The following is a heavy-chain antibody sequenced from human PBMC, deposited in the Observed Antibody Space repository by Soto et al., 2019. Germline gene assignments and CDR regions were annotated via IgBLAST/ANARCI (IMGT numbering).Heavy chain of an antibody. CDR2: INPTGGST. CDR3: ARGGSRETGGWHAFDI. D-gene: IGHD2-8*02. CDR1: GYTFTSKY. Sequence: GASVKVSCEASGYTFTSKYLYWVRQATGQGLEWMGIINPTGGSTTYAQKFQGRVTMTRDTSTSIVYMELSSLRSEDTAVYFCARGGSRETGGWHAFDIRGQGTMGT. V-gene: IGHV1-46*03. J-gene: IGHJ3*02.